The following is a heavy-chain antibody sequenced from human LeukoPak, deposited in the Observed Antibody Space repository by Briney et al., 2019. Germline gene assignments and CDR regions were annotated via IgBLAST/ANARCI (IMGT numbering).Heavy chain of an antibody. V-gene: IGHV4-39*01. CDR1: GGSISSSSYY. Sequence: PSETLSLTCTVSGGSISSSSYYWGWIRQPPGKGLEWIGSIYYSGSTYYNPSLKSRVTISVDTSKDQFSLKLSSVTAADTAVYYCARQVKVIEWGSTSCPADYWGQGTLVTVSS. CDR2: IYYSGST. D-gene: IGHD2-2*01. J-gene: IGHJ4*02. CDR3: ARQVKVIEWGSTSCPADY.